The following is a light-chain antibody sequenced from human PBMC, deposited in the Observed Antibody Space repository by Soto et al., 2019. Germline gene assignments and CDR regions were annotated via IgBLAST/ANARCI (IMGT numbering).Light chain of an antibody. V-gene: IGLV2-14*01. CDR2: DVS. J-gene: IGLJ2*01. CDR1: SSDVGGYNY. CDR3: RSYTSSSAHVV. Sequence: QSALTQPASVSGSPGQSITISCTGTSSDVGGYNYVSWYQQHPGKAPKLMIYDVSNRPSWVSNRLSGSKSGNTASRTIAGLQAEDEADYYCRSYTSSSAHVVFGGGTKLTVL.